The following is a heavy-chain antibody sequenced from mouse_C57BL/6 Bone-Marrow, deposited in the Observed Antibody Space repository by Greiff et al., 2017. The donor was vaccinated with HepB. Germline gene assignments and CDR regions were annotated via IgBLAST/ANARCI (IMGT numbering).Heavy chain of an antibody. Sequence: QVQLQQPGAELVKPGASVKLSCKASGYTFTSYWMHWVKQRPGQGLEWIGMIHPHSGSTNYNEKFKSKATLTVDKSSSTAYMQLSSLTSEDSAVYYCARSTVVGAMDYWGQGTSVTVSS. CDR3: ARSTVVGAMDY. D-gene: IGHD1-1*01. J-gene: IGHJ4*01. V-gene: IGHV1-64*01. CDR2: IHPHSGST. CDR1: GYTFTSYW.